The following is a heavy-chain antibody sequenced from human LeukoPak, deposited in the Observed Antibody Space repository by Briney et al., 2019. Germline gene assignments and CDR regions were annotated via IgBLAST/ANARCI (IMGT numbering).Heavy chain of an antibody. J-gene: IGHJ4*02. CDR3: ARGPGYSSSWSYYFDY. Sequence: ASVKVSCKASGYTFTSYYMHWVRQAPGQGLEWMGLINPSGGSTSYAQKFQGRVTMTRDTSTSTIYMELSSLRSEDTAVYYCARGPGYSSSWSYYFDYWGQGTLVTVSS. V-gene: IGHV1-46*01. CDR1: GYTFTSYY. D-gene: IGHD6-13*01. CDR2: INPSGGST.